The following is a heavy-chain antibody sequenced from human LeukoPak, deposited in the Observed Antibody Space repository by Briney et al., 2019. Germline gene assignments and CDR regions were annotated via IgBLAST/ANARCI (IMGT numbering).Heavy chain of an antibody. J-gene: IGHJ4*02. Sequence: SETLSLTCAVYGGSFSGFYWSWIRQPPGKGLEWIGEIYHSGSTNYNPSPKSRVTISVDRSKNQFSLKLSSVTAADTAVYYCARSRPQPAAPANFDYWGQGTLVTVSS. V-gene: IGHV4-34*01. CDR1: GGSFSGFY. D-gene: IGHD2-2*01. CDR2: IYHSGST. CDR3: ARSRPQPAAPANFDY.